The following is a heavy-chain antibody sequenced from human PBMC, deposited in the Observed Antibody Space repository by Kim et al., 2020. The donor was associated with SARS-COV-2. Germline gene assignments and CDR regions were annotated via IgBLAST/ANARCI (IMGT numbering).Heavy chain of an antibody. CDR3: ARHSSSTDGGNSFELDV. Sequence: GESLKISCKGSGYSFTSYWIGWVRQMPGKGLEWMGIIYPGDSDTRYSPSFQGQVTISADKSISTAYLQWSSLKASDTAMYYCARHSSSTDGGNSFELDVWGEGTKVTVSS. CDR1: GYSFTSYW. J-gene: IGHJ6*04. CDR2: IYPGDSDT. V-gene: IGHV5-51*01. D-gene: IGHD2-21*02.